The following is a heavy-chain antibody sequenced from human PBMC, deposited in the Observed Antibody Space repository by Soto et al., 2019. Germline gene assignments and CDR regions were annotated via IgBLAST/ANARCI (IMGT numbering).Heavy chain of an antibody. D-gene: IGHD6-13*01. J-gene: IGHJ4*02. CDR2: INGGNGDT. CDR3: ARDRGQQVISFDH. V-gene: IGHV1-3*01. Sequence: PGQRLEWMGWINGGNGDTKYSQKFQDRVTITRDTSASTAYMELSSLRSEDTAVYFCARDRGQQVISFDHCGQGTLVTVSS.